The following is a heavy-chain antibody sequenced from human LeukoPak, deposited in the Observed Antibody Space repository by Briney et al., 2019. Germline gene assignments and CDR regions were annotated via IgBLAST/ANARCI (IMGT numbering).Heavy chain of an antibody. D-gene: IGHD2-2*02. Sequence: GGSLRLSCAASGFTFSGFEMNWVRQAPGKGLEWVSYISGSGSTMYYADSVKGRFTVSRDNAKKLLYLQMNSLRAVDTAVYYCARDPGYCSSTTCYKFFDYWGQGTPVTVSS. CDR3: ARDPGYCSSTTCYKFFDY. V-gene: IGHV3-48*03. CDR1: GFTFSGFE. J-gene: IGHJ4*02. CDR2: ISGSGSTM.